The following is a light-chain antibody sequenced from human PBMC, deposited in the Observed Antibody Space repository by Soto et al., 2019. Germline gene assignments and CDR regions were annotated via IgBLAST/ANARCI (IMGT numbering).Light chain of an antibody. V-gene: IGLV2-14*01. CDR2: EVS. CDR3: RSYTSSSTPYV. CDR1: SSDVGGYNY. Sequence: QSALTQPASVSGSPGQSITISCTGTSSDVGGYNYVSWYQQHPGKAPKLMIYEVSNRPSGVSNRFSGSKSGNTASLTISGLQAEDEAVYYCRSYTSSSTPYVFGTGTKLTVL. J-gene: IGLJ1*01.